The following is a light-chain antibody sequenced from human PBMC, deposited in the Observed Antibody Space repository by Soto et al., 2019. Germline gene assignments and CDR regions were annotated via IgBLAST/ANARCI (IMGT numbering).Light chain of an antibody. CDR3: QHYGSSPPSI. CDR2: DAS. V-gene: IGKV3-20*01. Sequence: IVVTQSPGTLSLSPGERATLSCRASQSVNNNYLAWYQHKPGRAPSLLIFDASHRATGIPDRFIGSGSGTDFTLIISRLEPEDYAVYYCQHYGSSPPSIFGPGTKVDIK. J-gene: IGKJ3*01. CDR1: QSVNNNY.